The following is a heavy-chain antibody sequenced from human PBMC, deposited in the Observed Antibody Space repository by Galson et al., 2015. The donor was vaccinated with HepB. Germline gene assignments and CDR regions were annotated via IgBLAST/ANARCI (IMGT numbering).Heavy chain of an antibody. J-gene: IGHJ4*02. CDR2: ISYDGTYR. CDR3: ARDIGVGGTLGVPDC. V-gene: IGHV3-30-3*01. Sequence: SLRLSCAAPGFIFTNHAMHWIRQAPGKPLEFVAAISYDGTYRPDADSAKGRFTISRDNSKNMLYLQMNSLRVEDTAMYYCARDIGVGGTLGVPDCWGQGALVTVSS. CDR1: GFIFTNHA. D-gene: IGHD1-26*01.